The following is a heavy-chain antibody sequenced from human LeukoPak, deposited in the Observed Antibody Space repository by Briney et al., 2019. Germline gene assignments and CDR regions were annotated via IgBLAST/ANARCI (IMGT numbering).Heavy chain of an antibody. D-gene: IGHD1-26*01. Sequence: GGSLRLSCAASGFTFSSYGMHWVRQAPGKGLEWVAVISYDGSNKYYADSVKGRFTISRDNSKNTLYLQMNSLRAEDPAVYYCAKLIVGATHFDYWGQGTLVTVSS. CDR1: GFTFSSYG. V-gene: IGHV3-30*18. CDR2: ISYDGSNK. J-gene: IGHJ4*02. CDR3: AKLIVGATHFDY.